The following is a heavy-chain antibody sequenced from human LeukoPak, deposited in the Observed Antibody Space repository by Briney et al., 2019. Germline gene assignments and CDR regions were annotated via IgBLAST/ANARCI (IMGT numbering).Heavy chain of an antibody. CDR2: IYYSGST. D-gene: IGHD3-3*01. J-gene: IGHJ6*02. CDR3: ARTASDWSGYFYGMDV. V-gene: IGHV4-39*01. CDR1: GGSISSSSYY. Sequence: SETLSLTCTVSGGSISSSSYYWGWIRQPPGKGLEWIGSIYYSGSTYCNPSLKSRVTISVDTSKNQFSLKLSSVTAADTAVYYCARTASDWSGYFYGMDVWGQGTTVTVSS.